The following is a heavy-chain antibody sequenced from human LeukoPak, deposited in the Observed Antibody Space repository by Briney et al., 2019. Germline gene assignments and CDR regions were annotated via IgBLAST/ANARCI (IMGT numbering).Heavy chain of an antibody. CDR2: IWDDGSNK. Sequence: GRSLRLSCAASGFTFSSYGTHWVRQAPGKGLEWVAVIWDDGSNKYYADSVKGRFTISRDNSKNTLYLQMNSLRAEDTAVYYCAKGPEYSGYDLFDYWGQGTLVTVSS. CDR1: GFTFSSYG. D-gene: IGHD5-12*01. J-gene: IGHJ4*02. V-gene: IGHV3-33*06. CDR3: AKGPEYSGYDLFDY.